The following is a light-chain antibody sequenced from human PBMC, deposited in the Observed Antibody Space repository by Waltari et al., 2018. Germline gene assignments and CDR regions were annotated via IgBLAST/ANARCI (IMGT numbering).Light chain of an antibody. V-gene: IGLV1-44*01. Sequence: QSVLTQPPSASGTPGQRVTIACSGSSSNIGSNTVNWYQQPPGTAPKLLIYSNNKRPSGVPDRFSASRFGTSASLAISGLQSEDEADYYCAAWDDSLNGVVFGGGTKLTVL. CDR1: SSNIGSNT. CDR2: SNN. CDR3: AAWDDSLNGVV. J-gene: IGLJ2*01.